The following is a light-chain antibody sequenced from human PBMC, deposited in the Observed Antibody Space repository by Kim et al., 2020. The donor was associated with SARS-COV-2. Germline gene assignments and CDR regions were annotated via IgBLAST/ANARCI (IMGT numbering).Light chain of an antibody. J-gene: IGKJ1*01. CDR3: QQYNNWWT. Sequence: SVYPGERATLSCRASQSVSSSLAWYQQKPGQAPRLLIYGASTRATDIPDRFSGSGSGTEFTLTINSLQSEDFAVYYCQQYNNWWTFGQGTKVDIK. V-gene: IGKV3-15*01. CDR2: GAS. CDR1: QSVSSS.